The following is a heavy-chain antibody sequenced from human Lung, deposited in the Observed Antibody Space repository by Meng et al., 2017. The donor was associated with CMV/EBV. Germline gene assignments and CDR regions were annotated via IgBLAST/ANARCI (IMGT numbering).Heavy chain of an antibody. V-gene: IGHV6-1*01. CDR2: TYYRSKWYN. CDR1: GDSVSSNSAA. Sequence: SETLSLTCAISGDSVSSNSAAWNWIRQSPSRGLEWPGRTYYRSKWYNDYAVSVKSRITINPDTSKNQFSLQLNSVTPEDTAVYYCARFGTVGAGSGVYFDYWGQGTLVTVSS. J-gene: IGHJ4*02. D-gene: IGHD3-10*01. CDR3: ARFGTVGAGSGVYFDY.